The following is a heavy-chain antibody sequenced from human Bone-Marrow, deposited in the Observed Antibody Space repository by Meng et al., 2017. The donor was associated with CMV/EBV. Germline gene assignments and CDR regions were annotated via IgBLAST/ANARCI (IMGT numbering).Heavy chain of an antibody. CDR2: INPSGGST. Sequence: GGSLRLSCAASGFTFTSYYMHWVRQAPGQGLEWMGIINPSGGSTSYAQKFQGRVTMTRDTSTSTVYMELSSLRSEDTAVYYCARSGGDYGSGNYGMDVWGQGTTVTVSS. CDR3: ARSGGDYGSGNYGMDV. D-gene: IGHD3-10*01. V-gene: IGHV1-46*01. J-gene: IGHJ6*02. CDR1: GFTFTSYY.